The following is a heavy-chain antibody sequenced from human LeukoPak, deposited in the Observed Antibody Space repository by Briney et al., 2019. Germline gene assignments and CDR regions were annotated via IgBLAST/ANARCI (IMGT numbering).Heavy chain of an antibody. CDR2: IYYSGST. D-gene: IGHD6-19*01. Sequence: SETLSLTCTVSGGSISSSSYYWGWIRQPPGKGLEWIGSIYYSGSTYYNPSLKSRVTISVDTSKNQFSLMLSSVTAADTAVYYCARSSVTVAVDYWGQGTLVTVSS. CDR3: ARSSVTVAVDY. J-gene: IGHJ4*02. CDR1: GGSISSSSYY. V-gene: IGHV4-39*01.